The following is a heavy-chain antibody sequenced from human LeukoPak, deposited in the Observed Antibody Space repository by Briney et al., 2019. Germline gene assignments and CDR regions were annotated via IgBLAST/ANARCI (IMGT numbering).Heavy chain of an antibody. CDR3: ARAPAAIDAFDI. J-gene: IGHJ3*02. V-gene: IGHV3-9*01. Sequence: GGSLRLSCAASGFTFDDYAMHWVRQAPEKGLEWVSGISWNSGSIGYADSVKGRFTISRDNAKNTLYLQMNSLRAEDTAVYYCARAPAAIDAFDIWGQGTMVTVSS. CDR1: GFTFDDYA. D-gene: IGHD2-2*01. CDR2: ISWNSGSI.